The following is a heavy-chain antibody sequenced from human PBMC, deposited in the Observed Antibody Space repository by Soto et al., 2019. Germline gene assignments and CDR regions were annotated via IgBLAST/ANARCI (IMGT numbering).Heavy chain of an antibody. CDR3: ARARSSRWYGVDFDF. V-gene: IGHV4-59*01. D-gene: IGHD6-13*01. CDR2: IFRIGSS. CDR1: GDSINTYY. Sequence: PSETLSLTCTVSGDSINTYYWNWIRQPPGKGLEWIGYIFRIGSSNYNPSLKSRVTISLDTSKNQFSLRLTSVTAADAAIYYCARARSSRWYGVDFDFWGPGTLVTVSS. J-gene: IGHJ4*02.